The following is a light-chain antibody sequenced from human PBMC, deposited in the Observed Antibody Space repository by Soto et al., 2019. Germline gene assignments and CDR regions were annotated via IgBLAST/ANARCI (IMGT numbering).Light chain of an antibody. CDR3: QHYSTWLWT. V-gene: IGKV3-15*01. CDR1: QRVDSK. Sequence: EIVRTQSPATLSVSPGERATLSCRASQRVDSKLAWYQQKPGQGPRLLIYVASSRATGIPARLSGSGSGTEFTFTISSQQSADFAVYYCQHYSTWLWTFGQGTKVEIK. CDR2: VAS. J-gene: IGKJ1*01.